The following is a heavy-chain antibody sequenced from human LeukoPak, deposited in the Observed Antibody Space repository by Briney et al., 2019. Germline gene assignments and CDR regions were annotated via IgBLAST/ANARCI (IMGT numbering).Heavy chain of an antibody. CDR1: GGTFSSYA. CDR2: IIPIFGIA. CDR3: ARDSPYYYDSSGQMTFDC. V-gene: IGHV1-69*04. J-gene: IGHJ4*02. Sequence: SVKVSCKASGGTFSSYAISWVRQAPGQGLEWMGRIIPIFGIANYAQKFQGRVTITADKSTSTAYMELSSLRSEDTAVYYCARDSPYYYDSSGQMTFDCWGQGTLVTVSS. D-gene: IGHD3-22*01.